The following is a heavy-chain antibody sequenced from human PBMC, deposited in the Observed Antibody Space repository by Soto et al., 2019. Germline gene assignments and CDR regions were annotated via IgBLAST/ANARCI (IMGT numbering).Heavy chain of an antibody. D-gene: IGHD5-18*01. Sequence: EVQLLESGGGLVQPGGSLRLSCAASGFTFSSYAMSWVRQAPGKGLEWVSAISGSGGSTYYADSVKGRFTISRDNAKNTQYMQMNIRRAEDTAVYYCAKDREAKRYSDGEYGYWGQGTLVTVSS. CDR2: ISGSGGST. J-gene: IGHJ4*02. V-gene: IGHV3-23*01. CDR1: GFTFSSYA. CDR3: AKDREAKRYSDGEYGY.